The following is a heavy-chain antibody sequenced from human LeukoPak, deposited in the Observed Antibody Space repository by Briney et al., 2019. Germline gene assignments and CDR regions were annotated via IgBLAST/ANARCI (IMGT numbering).Heavy chain of an antibody. CDR2: FDPEDGET. Sequence: ASVKVSCKVSGYTLTELSMHWVRQAPGKGLEWMGGFDPEDGETIYAQKFQGRVTMTEDTSTDTAYIELSSLRSEDTAVYYCATARQLSKQLVGNWFDPWGQGTLVTVSS. CDR1: GYTLTELS. J-gene: IGHJ5*02. CDR3: ATARQLSKQLVGNWFDP. D-gene: IGHD6-13*01. V-gene: IGHV1-24*01.